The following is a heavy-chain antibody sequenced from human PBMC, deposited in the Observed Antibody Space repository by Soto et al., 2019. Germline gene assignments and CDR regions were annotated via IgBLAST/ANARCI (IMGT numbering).Heavy chain of an antibody. Sequence: EVQLLESGGGLIQPGGSLRLSCAASGFTVSSNYMSWVRQAPGKGLDWVSILYSGGTTYYADSVKSRFTISRDEAANTVHLQMNTPRVDDTAVYYCARDQRAAHDYGDYYGMDVRGHGPTVTVSS. CDR3: ARDQRAAHDYGDYYGMDV. J-gene: IGHJ6*02. D-gene: IGHD4-17*01. CDR2: LYSGGTT. V-gene: IGHV3-53*01. CDR1: GFTVSSNY.